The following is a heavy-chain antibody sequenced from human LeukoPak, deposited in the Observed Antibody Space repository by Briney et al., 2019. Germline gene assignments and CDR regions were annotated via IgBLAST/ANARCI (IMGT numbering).Heavy chain of an antibody. V-gene: IGHV3-30*04. CDR1: GFTLSDYT. Sequence: GRSLRLSCAASGFTLSDYTMQRVRQAPGEGLEWVALLPPDGSYQYYADSLKGRFTISRDNFKNALYLQMNSLRLEDTAVYYCARGLHDRSWYGAHWGQGTLLGVSS. J-gene: IGHJ4*02. D-gene: IGHD6-13*01. CDR2: LPPDGSYQ. CDR3: ARGLHDRSWYGAH.